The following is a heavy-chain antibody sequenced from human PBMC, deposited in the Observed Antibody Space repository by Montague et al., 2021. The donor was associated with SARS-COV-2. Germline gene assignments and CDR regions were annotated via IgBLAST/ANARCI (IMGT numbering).Heavy chain of an antibody. J-gene: IGHJ4*02. CDR2: IFWDDEK. V-gene: IGHV2-5*02. D-gene: IGHD3-16*02. CDR3: AHQYYDYVWGSDRPDYFDY. CDR1: GFSLSTGGVG. Sequence: PALVKPTQTLTLTCSFSGFSLSTGGVGVDWIRQSPGKGLEWLGVIFWDDEKRYNPTLKTRLTISKGTSQNQVVITLTHMGPADTATYFCAHQYYDYVWGSDRPDYFDYWGQGTLVTVSS.